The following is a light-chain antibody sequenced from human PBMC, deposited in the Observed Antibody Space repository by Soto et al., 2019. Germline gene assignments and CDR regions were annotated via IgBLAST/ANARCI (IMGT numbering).Light chain of an antibody. CDR1: QSVSSY. V-gene: IGKV3-11*01. J-gene: IGKJ4*01. CDR3: QQRSDWPST. Sequence: EIVLTQSPATLSLSPGERATLSCRASQSVSSYLAWYQQKPGQAPRLLIYDASNSATGIPARFSGSGSGTDFTLTISSLEPDDFAVYYCQQRSDWPSTFGGGTKVPIK. CDR2: DAS.